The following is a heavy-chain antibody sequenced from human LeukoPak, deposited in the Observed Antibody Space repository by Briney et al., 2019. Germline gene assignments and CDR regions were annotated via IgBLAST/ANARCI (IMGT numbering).Heavy chain of an antibody. CDR2: IYTSGST. V-gene: IGHV4-4*07. CDR3: ARDDSSGYYSTPHAFDI. J-gene: IGHJ3*02. Sequence: SETLSLTCTVSGGSISSYYWSWIRQPAGKGLEWIGRIYTSGSTNYNPSLKSRVTMSVDTSKNQFSLKLSSVTAADTAVYYCARDDSSGYYSTPHAFDIWGQGTMVTVSS. CDR1: GGSISSYY. D-gene: IGHD3-22*01.